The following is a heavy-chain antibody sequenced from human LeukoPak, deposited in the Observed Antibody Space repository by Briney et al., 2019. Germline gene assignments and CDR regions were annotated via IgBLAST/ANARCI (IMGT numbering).Heavy chain of an antibody. J-gene: IGHJ5*02. CDR2: IYHSGST. CDR1: GGSISSGGYS. CDR3: ARAGCSSTSCQNWFDP. Sequence: PSQTLSLTCTVSGGSISSGGYSWSWIRQPPGKGLEWIGYIYHSGSTYYNPSLKSRVTISVDRSKNQFSLKLSSVTAADTAVYYCARAGCSSTSCQNWFDPWGQGTLVTVSS. V-gene: IGHV4-30-2*01. D-gene: IGHD2-2*01.